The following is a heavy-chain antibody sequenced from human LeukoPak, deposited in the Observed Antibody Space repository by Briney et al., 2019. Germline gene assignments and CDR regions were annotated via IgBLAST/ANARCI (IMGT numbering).Heavy chain of an antibody. CDR2: INTNSGAT. Sequence: AAVKVSCKTSGYTFTCYDLQWVRQAPGQGLEARGWINTNSGATSYAQKFKGGVTMTRATSITTGYMEVSGLGYDDTAMYFCARPSVDMSAATHYFFENWGQGALVTVSS. V-gene: IGHV1-2*02. CDR1: GYTFTCYD. D-gene: IGHD6-25*01. CDR3: ARPSVDMSAATHYFFEN. J-gene: IGHJ4*02.